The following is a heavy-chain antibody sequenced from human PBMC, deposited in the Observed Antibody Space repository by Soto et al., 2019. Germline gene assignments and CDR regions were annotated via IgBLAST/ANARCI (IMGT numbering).Heavy chain of an antibody. Sequence: QVQLVQSWAEVKKPESSVKVSCKAPGGTFSTYAISWVRQAPGQGLEWMGGIIPMFGTANYAQRFQDRVTITADESTNTVYMELSCLRSEDTAVYFCASGIHLWLRRINNGYSGWGQGTLVTVSS. CDR2: IIPMFGTA. J-gene: IGHJ4*02. CDR3: ASGIHLWLRRINNGYSG. V-gene: IGHV1-69*12. D-gene: IGHD5-12*01. CDR1: GGTFSTYA.